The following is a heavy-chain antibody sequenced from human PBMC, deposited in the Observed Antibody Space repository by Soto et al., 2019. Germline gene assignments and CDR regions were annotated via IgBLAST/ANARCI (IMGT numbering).Heavy chain of an antibody. CDR1: GGFVSSGSYY. J-gene: IGHJ3*02. CDR3: ARVERGTATTVVDAFDI. CDR2: MSHSGGT. V-gene: IGHV4-34*01. D-gene: IGHD1-1*01. Sequence: QVQLQQWGAGLLKPSETLSLTCAVYGGFVSSGSYYWSWIRQPPGKGLEWIGEMSHSGGTHFNPSLWSRVTISVDTSKNQFSLKMSSVTAADTALYYCARVERGTATTVVDAFDIWGPGTMVTVSS.